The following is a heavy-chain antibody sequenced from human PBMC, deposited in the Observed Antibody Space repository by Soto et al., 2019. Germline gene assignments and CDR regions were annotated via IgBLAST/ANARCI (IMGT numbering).Heavy chain of an antibody. CDR1: GGSISSGGYY. Sequence: PLSLTCTVSGGSISSGGYYWSWIRQHPGKGLEWIGYMYYIGTTQYNPSLRSRVTMSVDTSKNQFSLELSSATAADTAVYYCARHRGGNGYYLYFDYCGQGTLVTVSS. V-gene: IGHV4-31*03. CDR3: ARHRGGNGYYLYFDY. CDR2: MYYIGTT. J-gene: IGHJ4*02. D-gene: IGHD3-22*01.